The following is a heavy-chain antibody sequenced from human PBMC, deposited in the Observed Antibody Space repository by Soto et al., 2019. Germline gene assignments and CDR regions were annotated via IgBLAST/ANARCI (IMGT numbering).Heavy chain of an antibody. J-gene: IGHJ4*02. CDR2: ISSSSSNI. V-gene: IGHV3-21*01. CDR1: GFIFSSYT. CDR3: AREDYAGASPRFDY. D-gene: IGHD4-17*01. Sequence: EVQLVESGGGLVKPGGSLRLSCAASGFIFSSYTMTWVRQAPGKGLEWVSSISSSSSNIEYADSVKGRFSVSRDNANNSLFLQINSLRAEDTAVYYCAREDYAGASPRFDYWGLGALVIVSS.